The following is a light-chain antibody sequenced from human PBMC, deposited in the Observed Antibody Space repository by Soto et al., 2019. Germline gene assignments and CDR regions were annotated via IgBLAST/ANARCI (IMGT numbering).Light chain of an antibody. Sequence: IQMTQSPSSLSASVGDRVTITCRASQGISSYLAWYQQKPGKAPKLLIYAASTLQSGVPSRFSGSGSGTDFTLTISCLQSEDFATYYCQQYYSYPHTFGQGTRLEI. J-gene: IGKJ5*01. CDR3: QQYYSYPHT. CDR2: AAS. CDR1: QGISSY. V-gene: IGKV1-8*01.